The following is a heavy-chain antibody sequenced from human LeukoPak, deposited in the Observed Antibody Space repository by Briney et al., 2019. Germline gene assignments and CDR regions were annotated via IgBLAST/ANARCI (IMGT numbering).Heavy chain of an antibody. Sequence: GGALRLSCVASGFTFSIYAMRWVRRAPGRGLECVSHFCGRGVSTYYADTVKGRFTLSRDNSKNTLYLHIHTLRAEDTPVYSFAQTDSSWWGDYFHYRGQGSLVTVSS. CDR2: FCGRGVST. CDR3: AQTDSSWWGDYFHY. D-gene: IGHD6-13*01. J-gene: IGHJ4*02. V-gene: IGHV3-23*01. CDR1: GFTFSIYA.